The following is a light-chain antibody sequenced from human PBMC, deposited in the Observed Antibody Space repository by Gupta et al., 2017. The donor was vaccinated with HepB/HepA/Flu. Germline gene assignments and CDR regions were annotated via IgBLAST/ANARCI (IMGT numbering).Light chain of an antibody. J-gene: IGLJ2*01. V-gene: IGLV2-14*03. CDR2: DVS. CDR1: NSDVGAYDY. Sequence: QSALTQPVSVSGSPGQSITISCTGTNSDVGAYDYVSWYQQYPGKAPKLMIFDVSKRPSGISNRFSGSKSGNTASLTISGLQPEDEADYYCCSYTGRTTLVFGGGTKLTVL. CDR3: CSYTGRTTLV.